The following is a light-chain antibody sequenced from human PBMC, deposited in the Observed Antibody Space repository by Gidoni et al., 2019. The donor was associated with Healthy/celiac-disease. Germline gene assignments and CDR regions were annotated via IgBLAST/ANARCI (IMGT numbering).Light chain of an antibody. CDR2: QDS. CDR3: QAWDSSTRWV. V-gene: IGLV3-1*01. J-gene: IGLJ3*02. CDR1: KLGDKY. Sequence: SYELTQPPSVSVSPGQTASITCSGDKLGDKYACWYQQKPGQSPVLVIYQDSKRPSGIPVRFSGANSGNTATLTISGTQAMDEADYYCQAWDSSTRWVFGGGTKLTVL.